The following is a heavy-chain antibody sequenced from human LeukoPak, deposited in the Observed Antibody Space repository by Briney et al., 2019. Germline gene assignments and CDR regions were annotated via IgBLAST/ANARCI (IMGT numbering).Heavy chain of an antibody. CDR3: ASWSILRFLEWLSPDDAFDI. CDR2: ISYDGSNK. Sequence: RSLRLSCAASGFTFSSYAMHWVRQAPGKGLEWVAVISYDGSNKYYADSVKGRFTISRDNSKNTLYLQMNSLRAEDTAVYYCASWSILRFLEWLSPDDAFDIWGQGTMVTVSS. D-gene: IGHD3-3*01. V-gene: IGHV3-30-3*01. CDR1: GFTFSSYA. J-gene: IGHJ3*02.